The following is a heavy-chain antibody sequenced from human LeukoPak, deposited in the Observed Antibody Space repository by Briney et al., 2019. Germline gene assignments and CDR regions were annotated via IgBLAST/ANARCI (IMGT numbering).Heavy chain of an antibody. Sequence: GGSLRLSCAASDFTFSDSAIHWVRQAPGKGLEWVGRIRSKANGYATSYGASAKGRLTISRDDSKNTADLQMNDLRTEGTAVYYCTRLRSDTTGGYYYFMDVWGKGTTVIVSS. V-gene: IGHV3-73*01. D-gene: IGHD1-1*01. CDR3: TRLRSDTTGGYYYFMDV. CDR1: DFTFSDSA. CDR2: IRSKANGYAT. J-gene: IGHJ6*03.